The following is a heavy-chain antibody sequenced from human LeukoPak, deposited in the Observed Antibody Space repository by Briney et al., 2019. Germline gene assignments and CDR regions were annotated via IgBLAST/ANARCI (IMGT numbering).Heavy chain of an antibody. V-gene: IGHV4-4*07. CDR3: ARDFGVVGDTDYYYYMDV. CDR2: IYTVGST. Sequence: SETLSLTCTVSGSSVSSHCGSWVRQPAGKTLEWIGRIYTVGSTEYNPSLKSRVTMSVDTSNNQFSLKLSSATVADTAVYYCARDFGVVGDTDYYYYMDVWGKGTTVTVSS. J-gene: IGHJ6*03. D-gene: IGHD1-26*01. CDR1: GSSVSSHC.